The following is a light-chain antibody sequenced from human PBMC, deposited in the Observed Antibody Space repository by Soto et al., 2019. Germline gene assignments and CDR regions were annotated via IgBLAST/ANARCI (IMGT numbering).Light chain of an antibody. J-gene: IGLJ3*02. CDR1: NSNIGSNY. CDR3: STWEKKLGGPV. V-gene: IGLV1-47*01. CDR2: KNN. Sequence: QSVLSQPPSASEAPGQRVTISCSANNSNIGSNYVHWYQQFPGMAPKLLIYKNNQRPSGVPDRFSGSKSGTSASLAISGLRSEDEADYYCSTWEKKLGGPVFGGGTTLTVL.